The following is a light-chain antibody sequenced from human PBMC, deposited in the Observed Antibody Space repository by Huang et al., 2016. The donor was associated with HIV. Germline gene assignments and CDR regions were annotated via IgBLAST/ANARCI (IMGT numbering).Light chain of an antibody. CDR3: QQSYSDPRT. CDR1: QSISGY. Sequence: DIQMTQSPSSLSASVGDRVTITCRASQSISGYLNWYQQKPGKAPRLLIYGLSSLQSGVSSRFSGSGSGTDFSLTISSLQPEDFATYYCQQSYSDPRTFGPGTKVEI. CDR2: GLS. V-gene: IGKV1-39*01. J-gene: IGKJ1*01.